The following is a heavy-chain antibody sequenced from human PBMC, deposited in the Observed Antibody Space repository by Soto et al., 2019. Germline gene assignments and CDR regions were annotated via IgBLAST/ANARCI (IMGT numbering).Heavy chain of an antibody. Sequence: GGSLRLSCTASGFTFGDYAMSWFRQAPGKGLEWVGFIRSKADGGTTEYAAYVRGRFTISRDDSKSIAYLQMNSLKTEDTAVYYCTRARELLRYNWNDVFDYWGQGTLVTVSS. J-gene: IGHJ4*02. D-gene: IGHD1-20*01. CDR2: IRSKADGGTT. CDR3: TRARELLRYNWNDVFDY. CDR1: GFTFGDYA. V-gene: IGHV3-49*03.